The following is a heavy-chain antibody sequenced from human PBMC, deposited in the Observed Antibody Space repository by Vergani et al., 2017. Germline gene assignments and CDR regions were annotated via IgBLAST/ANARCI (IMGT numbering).Heavy chain of an antibody. J-gene: IGHJ4*02. D-gene: IGHD1-26*01. Sequence: QVQLQESGPGLVKPSETLSLTCTVSGGSVSSGSYYWSWIRQPPGKGLEWIGYIYYSGSTNYNPSLKSRVTISVDTSKNQFSLKLSSVTAADTAVYYCARHELVSGRVDYWGQGTLVTVSS. V-gene: IGHV4-61*01. CDR1: GGSVSSGSYY. CDR3: ARHELVSGRVDY. CDR2: IYYSGST.